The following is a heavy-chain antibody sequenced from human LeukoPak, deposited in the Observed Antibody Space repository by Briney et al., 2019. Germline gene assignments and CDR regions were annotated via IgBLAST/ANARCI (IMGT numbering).Heavy chain of an antibody. CDR1: GFTFSDYY. J-gene: IGHJ6*02. CDR3: ARGRDSSSWYFYGMDV. D-gene: IGHD6-13*01. CDR2: ISSSSSYT. Sequence: GGSLRLSCAASGFTFSDYYMSWIRQAPGKGLEWVSYISSSSSYTNYADSVKGRFTISSDNAKNSLYLQMNSLRAEDTAVYYCARGRDSSSWYFYGMDVWGQGTTVTVSS. V-gene: IGHV3-11*06.